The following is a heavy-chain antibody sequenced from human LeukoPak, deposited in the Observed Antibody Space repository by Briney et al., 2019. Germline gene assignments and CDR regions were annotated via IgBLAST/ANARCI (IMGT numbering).Heavy chain of an antibody. J-gene: IGHJ4*02. CDR1: AYTFTISD. D-gene: IGHD6-13*01. Sequence: ASVTLSFTSSAYTFTISDNNWIRHAPGQGHGWMGGINPNSGRTGYAQKFQGRVTMTANTSINTAYMELSSLRFDDTAVYYCARGRSGLAAAGTYDYWGQGTLITVSS. CDR3: ARGRSGLAAAGTYDY. CDR2: INPNSGRT. V-gene: IGHV1-8*01.